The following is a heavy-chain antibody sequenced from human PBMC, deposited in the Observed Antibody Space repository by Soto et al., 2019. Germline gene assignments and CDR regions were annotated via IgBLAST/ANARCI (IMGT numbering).Heavy chain of an antibody. J-gene: IGHJ5*02. CDR2: INPNNGAT. V-gene: IGHV1-2*02. CDR1: RYIFTAYF. CDR3: AAHDPGARFDP. Sequence: QVQLVQSGAEVKKPGASVKVSCKAPRYIFTAYFMHWVRQAPGQGLEWMGWINPNNGATHYGLSFQGRVTMTRDTSISTAYMEPSSLRSDDTAVYYCAAHDPGARFDPWGQGTLVIVSS. D-gene: IGHD1-1*01.